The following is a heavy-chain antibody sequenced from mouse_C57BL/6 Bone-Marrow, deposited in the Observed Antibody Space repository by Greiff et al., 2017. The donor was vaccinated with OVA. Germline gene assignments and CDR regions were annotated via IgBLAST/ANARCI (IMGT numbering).Heavy chain of an antibody. CDR3: GRSYGNYEYYYAMDY. CDR2: IYPRSGNT. CDR1: GYTFTSYG. V-gene: IGHV1-81*01. Sequence: VQLQQSGAELARPGASVKLSCKASGYTFTSYGISWVKQRPGQGLEWIGEIYPRSGNTYYNEKFKGKATLTADNSSSTAYMELRSLTSEDSAVYFCGRSYGNYEYYYAMDYWGQGTSVTVSS. J-gene: IGHJ4*01. D-gene: IGHD2-1*01.